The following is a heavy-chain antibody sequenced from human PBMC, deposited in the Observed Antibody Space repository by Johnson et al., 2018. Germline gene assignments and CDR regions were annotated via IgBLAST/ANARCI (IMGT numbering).Heavy chain of an antibody. CDR3: SRGVTDPH. V-gene: IGHV4-34*01. CDR2: INHSGST. Sequence: QVQLQQWGAGLLKPSETLSLSCAVYGGSLSGYYWSWIRQPPGKGLEWIGEINHSGSTNYNSSLKSRVTISIDTSKNQFSLKVSSVTAADTAVYYCSRGVTDPHWGQGTLVTVSS. J-gene: IGHJ1*01. CDR1: GGSLSGYY. D-gene: IGHD4-23*01.